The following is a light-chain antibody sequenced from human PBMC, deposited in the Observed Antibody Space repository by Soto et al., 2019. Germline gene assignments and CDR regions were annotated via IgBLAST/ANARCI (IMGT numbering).Light chain of an antibody. CDR2: AAS. Sequence: IQLTQSPSALSVSVCDRVTITCLASQSISSYLNWYQQKPGKAPKLLIYAASSLQSGVPSRFSGSGSGTDFTLTISRLEPEDSAVYYCQQYGSAPTWTFGQGTKVDI. J-gene: IGKJ1*01. CDR3: QQYGSAPTWT. V-gene: IGKV1-39*01. CDR1: QSISSY.